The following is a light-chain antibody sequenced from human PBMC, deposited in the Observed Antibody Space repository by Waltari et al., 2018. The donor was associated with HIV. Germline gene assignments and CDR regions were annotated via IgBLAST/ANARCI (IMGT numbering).Light chain of an antibody. CDR3: ASWDDGLRGHV. CDR2: RNN. CDR1: NSNIGSNF. Sequence: QSGLTQPPSASGTPGQRLSISCAGNNSNIGSNFVFWYRPIPAAAPTLLVYRNNQRPSGVGDRFSGSRSGASASLVISGLRVEDEADYYCASWDDGLRGHVFGSGTTVSV. J-gene: IGLJ1*01. V-gene: IGLV1-47*01.